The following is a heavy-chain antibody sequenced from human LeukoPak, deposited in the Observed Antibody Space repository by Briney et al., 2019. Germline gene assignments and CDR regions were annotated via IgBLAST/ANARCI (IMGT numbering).Heavy chain of an antibody. V-gene: IGHV5-51*01. CDR2: IYPGDSDT. CDR3: ARSDSSSSGWFDP. D-gene: IGHD6-6*01. CDR1: GYTFNYYW. J-gene: IGHJ5*02. Sequence: GESLKISCKGSGYTFNYYWIGWVRQMPGKGLEWVGIIYPGDSDTRYSPSFQGQVTISVDKSISTAYLQWSSLKASDTAMYYCARSDSSSSGWFDPWGQGTLVTVSS.